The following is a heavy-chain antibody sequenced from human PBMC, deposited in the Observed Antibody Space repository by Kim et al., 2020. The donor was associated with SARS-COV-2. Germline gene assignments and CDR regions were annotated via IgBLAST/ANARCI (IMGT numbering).Heavy chain of an antibody. CDR1: GFTFSSYG. V-gene: IGHV3-64*01. CDR2: ISSSGGST. CDR3: ARSSSGWYDY. J-gene: IGHJ4*02. D-gene: IGHD6-19*01. Sequence: GGSLRLSCAASGFTFSSYGLHWVRQAPGRGLEYVSAISSSGGSTDYTNSVKGRFTISRDNSKNTLYLQMGSLRPEDMAVYYCARSSSGWYDYWGQGTLVTVSS.